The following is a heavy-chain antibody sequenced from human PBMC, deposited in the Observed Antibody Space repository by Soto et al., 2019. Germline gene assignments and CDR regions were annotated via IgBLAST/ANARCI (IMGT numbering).Heavy chain of an antibody. CDR1: GYTFTGYY. CDR3: AKGSGRTEDDAFDI. D-gene: IGHD3-10*01. J-gene: IGHJ3*02. V-gene: IGHV1-2*04. Sequence: ASVKVSCKASGYTFTGYYMHWVRQAPGQGLEWMGWINPNSGGTNYAQKFQGWVTMTRDTSISTAYMELSRLRSDDTAVYYCAKGSGRTEDDAFDIWGQGTMVTVSS. CDR2: INPNSGGT.